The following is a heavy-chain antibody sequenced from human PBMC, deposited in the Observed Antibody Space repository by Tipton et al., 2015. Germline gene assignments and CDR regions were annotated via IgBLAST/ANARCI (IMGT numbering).Heavy chain of an antibody. J-gene: IGHJ2*01. CDR1: GGSIDSYY. CDR2: IDFRGST. D-gene: IGHD4-17*01. Sequence: LRLSCTVSGGSIDSYYWSWIRRPPGKRLEWIGYIDFRGSTEYNPSVKSRVSISVDRSKNQFSLRLNSVTAADTAVYYCAREVGDYGDLNWYFDLWGRGTLVTVSS. CDR3: AREVGDYGDLNWYFDL. V-gene: IGHV4-59*01.